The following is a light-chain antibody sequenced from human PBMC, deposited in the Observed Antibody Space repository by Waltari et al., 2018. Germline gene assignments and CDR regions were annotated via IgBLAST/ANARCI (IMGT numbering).Light chain of an antibody. CDR2: GAS. V-gene: IGKV3-15*01. CDR1: QSVSSN. Sequence: EIVMTQSPATLSVSPGERATLSCRASQSVSSNLAWYQQKPGQAPRLLISGASTRATGIPARFSGSGSGTEFTRTISSLQSEDFAVYYCQQYNNWPGTFGQGTKVEIK. CDR3: QQYNNWPGT. J-gene: IGKJ1*01.